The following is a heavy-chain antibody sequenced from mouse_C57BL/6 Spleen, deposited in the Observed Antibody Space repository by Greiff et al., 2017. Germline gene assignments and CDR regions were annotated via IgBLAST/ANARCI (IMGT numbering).Heavy chain of an antibody. V-gene: IGHV5-4*01. CDR3: ARDRDGYSWYFDV. CDR1: GFTFSSYA. CDR2: ISDGGSYT. Sequence: DVQLVESGGGLVKPGGSLKLSCAASGFTFSSYAMSWVRQTPEKRLEWVATISDGGSYTYYPDNVKGRFTISRDNAKNNLYLQMSHLKSEDTAMYYCARDRDGYSWYFDVWGTGTTVTVSS. J-gene: IGHJ1*03. D-gene: IGHD2-3*01.